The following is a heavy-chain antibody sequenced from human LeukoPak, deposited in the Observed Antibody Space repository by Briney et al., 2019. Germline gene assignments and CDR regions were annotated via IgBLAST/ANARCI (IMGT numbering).Heavy chain of an antibody. D-gene: IGHD2-8*02. V-gene: IGHV1-2*02. CDR3: ARRSGHDY. J-gene: IGHJ4*02. CDR1: GYTFTAYY. Sequence: ASGKVSCKASGYTFTAYYIHWVRQAPGQGFQWLGWINPNTGDTNYAQQFQGRVTLTRDTSITTAYMELTSLISDDTAVYYCARRSGHDYWGPGTLLTVSS. CDR2: INPNTGDT.